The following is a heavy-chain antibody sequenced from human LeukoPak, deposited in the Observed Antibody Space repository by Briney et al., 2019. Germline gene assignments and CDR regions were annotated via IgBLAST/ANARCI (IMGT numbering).Heavy chain of an antibody. CDR2: IYYSGST. CDR3: ARHEYSGSYYGLSWFDP. V-gene: IGHV4-59*08. J-gene: IGHJ5*02. D-gene: IGHD1-26*01. CDR1: GGSISGYY. Sequence: PSETLSLTCTVSGGSISGYYWTWIRQPPGKGLEWIGYIYYSGSTNYDPSLKSRVTISIDTSKNQFSLKLSSLTAADTAVYYCARHEYSGSYYGLSWFDPWGQGTLVTVSS.